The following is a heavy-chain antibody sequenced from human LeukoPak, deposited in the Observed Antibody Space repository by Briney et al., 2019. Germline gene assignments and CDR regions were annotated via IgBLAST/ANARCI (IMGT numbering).Heavy chain of an antibody. Sequence: SVKVSCKASGGTFSSYAISWVRQAPGQGLEWMGRIIPILGIANYAQKFQGRVTITADKSTSTAYMELSSLRSEDTAVYYCATVLTTYAFDIWGQGTMVTVSS. CDR3: ATVLTTYAFDI. CDR2: IIPILGIA. V-gene: IGHV1-69*04. J-gene: IGHJ3*02. D-gene: IGHD4-11*01. CDR1: GGTFSSYA.